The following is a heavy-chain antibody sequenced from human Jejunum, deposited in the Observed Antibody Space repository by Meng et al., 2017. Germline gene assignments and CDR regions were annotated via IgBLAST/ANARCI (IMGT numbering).Heavy chain of an antibody. D-gene: IGHD4/OR15-4a*01. V-gene: IGHV4-34*01. J-gene: IGHJ4*02. CDR2: VTHSEGT. CDR3: ARGQDRAKTGY. CDR1: GESFTNYY. Sequence: QVQLQQWGAGLLKPSATLSLICAVYGESFTNYYWNWIRQPPGKGLEWIGEVTHSEGTNYNPSLKSRVTISVDMSKNQFSLKLSSVTAADTAVYYCARGQDRAKTGYWGQGTLVTVSS.